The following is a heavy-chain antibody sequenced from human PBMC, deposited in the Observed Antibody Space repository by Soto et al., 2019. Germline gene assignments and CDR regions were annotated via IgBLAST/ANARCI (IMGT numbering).Heavy chain of an antibody. D-gene: IGHD3-16*01. V-gene: IGHV1-18*01. Sequence: QVQLVQSGAEVKKPGASVKVSCKASGYTFTSHGISWVRQAPGQGLEWMGWVSGYNGNTNYAQKFQGTVTMTTDTSTTTAYMELRSLRSDDTAVYYCARDLGAKVYYWGQGTLVTVSS. CDR3: ARDLGAKVYY. CDR1: GYTFTSHG. CDR2: VSGYNGNT. J-gene: IGHJ4*02.